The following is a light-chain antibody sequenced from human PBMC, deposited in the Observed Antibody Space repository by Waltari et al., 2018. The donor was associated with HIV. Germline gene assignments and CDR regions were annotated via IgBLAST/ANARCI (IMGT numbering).Light chain of an antibody. V-gene: IGLV2-8*01. Sequence: HSALTQPPSASGSPGQSVTISCTGTSSDVGGYNYGSWYQQHPGKAPKLMIYEVSKRPSGVPDRFSGSKSGNTASLTVSVLQAEDEADYYCNSYAGSNNWVFGGGTKLTVL. CDR3: NSYAGSNNWV. CDR1: SSDVGGYNY. CDR2: EVS. J-gene: IGLJ3*02.